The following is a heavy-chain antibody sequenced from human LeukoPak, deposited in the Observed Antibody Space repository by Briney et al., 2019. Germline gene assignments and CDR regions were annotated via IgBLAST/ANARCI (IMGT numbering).Heavy chain of an antibody. CDR3: AKRDRSGWYYFDY. CDR1: GFYFNSYD. Sequence: PGKSLRLSCAASGFYFNSYDMHWVRQAPGEGLEWVAVISYDGSNKYYADSVKGRFTISRDNSKNTLYLQMNSLRAEDTAVYYCAKRDRSGWYYFDYWGQGTLVTVSS. J-gene: IGHJ4*02. CDR2: ISYDGSNK. V-gene: IGHV3-30*18. D-gene: IGHD6-19*01.